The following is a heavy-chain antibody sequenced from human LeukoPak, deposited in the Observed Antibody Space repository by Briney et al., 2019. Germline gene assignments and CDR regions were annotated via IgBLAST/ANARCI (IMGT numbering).Heavy chain of an antibody. CDR2: IRSKSDGETT. CDR1: GFKFGDYA. J-gene: IGHJ4*02. D-gene: IGHD3-22*01. V-gene: IGHV3-49*03. CDR3: TRSYNYPDSSGYYGFDY. Sequence: GALRLSCTAFGFKFGDYAMIWFRQAPGKGLEWVGFIRSKSDGETTQYAASVKGRFTISRDDYKSIAYLQMNSLKTEDTAVYYCTRSYNYPDSSGYYGFDYWGRGTLVTVSS.